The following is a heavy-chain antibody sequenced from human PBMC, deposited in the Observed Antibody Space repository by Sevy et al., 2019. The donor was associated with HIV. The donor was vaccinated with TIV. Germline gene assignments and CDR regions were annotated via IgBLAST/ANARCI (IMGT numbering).Heavy chain of an antibody. CDR1: GFTFCTHA. CDR3: ARGGSGSFDPFYYYYDMDV. V-gene: IGHV3-30-3*01. Sequence: GGSLRLSCTASGFTFCTHAAHWVRQAPGKGLEWVAVISYDGHMKYYADSVKGRFTISRDNSKSALYMDMNSLRPDDTARYYCARGGSGSFDPFYYYYDMDVWGQGTTVTVYS. J-gene: IGHJ6*02. D-gene: IGHD3-10*01. CDR2: ISYDGHMK.